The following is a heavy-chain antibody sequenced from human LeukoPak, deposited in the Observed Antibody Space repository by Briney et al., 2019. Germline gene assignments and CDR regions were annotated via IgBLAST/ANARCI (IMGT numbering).Heavy chain of an antibody. Sequence: GGSLRLSCAASGFIFNNYGLHWVRQAPGKGLEWVSYISSSSSTIYYADSVKGRFTISRDNAKNSLYLQMNSLRAEDTAVYYCARDRGRDYDFWSGIDIRGDIWGQGTMVTVSS. CDR2: ISSSSSTI. V-gene: IGHV3-48*01. CDR1: GFIFNNYG. J-gene: IGHJ3*02. CDR3: ARDRGRDYDFWSGIDIRGDI. D-gene: IGHD3-3*01.